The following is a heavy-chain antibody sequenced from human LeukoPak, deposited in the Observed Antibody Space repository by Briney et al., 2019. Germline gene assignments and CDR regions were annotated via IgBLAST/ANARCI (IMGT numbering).Heavy chain of an antibody. Sequence: GESLKISCKGSGYSFPTYWIGWVRQMPGKGLEWMGIINPGDSDTRYGPSFQGQVTISADQSISTAHLQWSSLKASDTAMYYCARPRQWHRNDAFDIWGQGTMVTVSS. V-gene: IGHV5-51*01. J-gene: IGHJ3*02. CDR1: GYSFPTYW. D-gene: IGHD6-19*01. CDR2: INPGDSDT. CDR3: ARPRQWHRNDAFDI.